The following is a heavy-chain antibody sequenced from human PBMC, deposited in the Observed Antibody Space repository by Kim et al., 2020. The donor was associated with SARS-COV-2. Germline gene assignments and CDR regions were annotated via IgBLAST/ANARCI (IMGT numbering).Heavy chain of an antibody. V-gene: IGHV3-30*04. D-gene: IGHD6-19*01. J-gene: IGHJ4*01. CDR1: GFTFSSYA. Sequence: GGSLRLSCAASGFTFSSYAMHWVRQAPGKGLEWVAVISYDGSNKYYADSVKGRFTISRDNSKNTLYLQMNSLRAEDTAVYYCARDRLSSGWYDRMNSFD. CDR2: ISYDGSNK. CDR3: ARDRLSSGWYDRMNSFD.